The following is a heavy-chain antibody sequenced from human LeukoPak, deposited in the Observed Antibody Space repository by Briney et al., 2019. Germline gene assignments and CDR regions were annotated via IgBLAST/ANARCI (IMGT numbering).Heavy chain of an antibody. CDR3: VKGRCSGSSCYGGDY. CDR2: ITSNGGST. CDR1: GFTFSSYA. D-gene: IGHD2-2*01. J-gene: IGHJ4*02. Sequence: GGSLRLSCSASGFTFSSYAMNWVRQAPGKGLEYVSAITSNGGSTYYADSVKGRFTISRDNSKNTLYLQMSSLRAEDTAVYYCVKGRCSGSSCYGGDYWGQGTLVSVSS. V-gene: IGHV3-64D*06.